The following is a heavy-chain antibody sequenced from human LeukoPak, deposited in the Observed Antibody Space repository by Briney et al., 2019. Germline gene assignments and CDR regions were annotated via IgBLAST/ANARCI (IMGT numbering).Heavy chain of an antibody. CDR1: GSTFTSYA. CDR3: AKDQLATIRGYFDY. Sequence: GGSLRLSCAASGSTFTSYAMSWVRQAPGKGLEWVSAISGGGDFTYYADSVKGRFTISRDNSKSTLYLQMNSLRAEDTAVYYCAKDQLATIRGYFDYWGQGTLVTVSS. V-gene: IGHV3-23*01. CDR2: ISGGGDFT. D-gene: IGHD5-24*01. J-gene: IGHJ4*02.